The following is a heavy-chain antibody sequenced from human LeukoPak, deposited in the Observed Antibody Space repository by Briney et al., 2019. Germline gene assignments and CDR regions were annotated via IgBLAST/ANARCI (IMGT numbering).Heavy chain of an antibody. Sequence: ASVKVSSTTSGYTFTKYGIIRVRQAPGQGLEWMRWISAYNGNTNYAQKLQGRVTMTIDKTTSTAYMELRSLRSDDTAVYYCASGGANCSGGRCPLNWSNGCGQGSPVTVSS. J-gene: IGHJ4*02. CDR3: ASGGANCSGGRCPLNWSNG. CDR2: ISAYNGNT. V-gene: IGHV1-18*01. CDR1: GYTFTKYG. D-gene: IGHD2-15*01.